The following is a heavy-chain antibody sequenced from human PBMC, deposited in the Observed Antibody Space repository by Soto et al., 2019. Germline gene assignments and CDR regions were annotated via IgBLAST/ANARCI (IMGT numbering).Heavy chain of an antibody. CDR2: IYYSGST. V-gene: IGHV4-39*07. D-gene: IGHD2-15*01. Sequence: PSETLSLTCTVSGGSISSSSYYWGWIRQPPGKGLEWIGSIYYSGSTKYNPSLKSRVTISVDTSKNQFSLKLSSVTAADTAVYNCVNGGCSGGSCYPWISWFDPWGQGTLVTVSS. CDR3: VNGGCSGGSCYPWISWFDP. CDR1: GGSISSSSYY. J-gene: IGHJ5*02.